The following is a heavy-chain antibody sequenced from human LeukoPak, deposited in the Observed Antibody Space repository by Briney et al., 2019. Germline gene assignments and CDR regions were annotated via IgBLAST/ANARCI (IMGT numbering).Heavy chain of an antibody. D-gene: IGHD2-15*01. Sequence: PGGSLRLSCAASGFTFSSYAMSWVRQAPGKGLEWVSAISGSGGSTYYADSVKGRFTISRDNSKNTLYLQMNSLRAEDTAVYYCAKDVCVCSGGSCYGWFDPWGQGTLVTVSS. V-gene: IGHV3-23*01. CDR3: AKDVCVCSGGSCYGWFDP. J-gene: IGHJ5*02. CDR2: ISGSGGST. CDR1: GFTFSSYA.